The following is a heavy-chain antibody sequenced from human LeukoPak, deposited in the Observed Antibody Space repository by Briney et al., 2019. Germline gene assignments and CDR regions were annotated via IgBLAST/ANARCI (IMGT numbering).Heavy chain of an antibody. V-gene: IGHV4-4*07. Sequence: SETLSLTCTVSGGSISSYYWSWIRQPAGKGLEWIGRIYTSGSTNYNPSLKSRVTMSVDTSKNQFSLKLRSVTAADTAVYYCARDLHYDILTGYYHNWFDPWGQGTLVTVSS. CDR2: IYTSGST. D-gene: IGHD3-9*01. CDR1: GGSISSYY. CDR3: ARDLHYDILTGYYHNWFDP. J-gene: IGHJ5*02.